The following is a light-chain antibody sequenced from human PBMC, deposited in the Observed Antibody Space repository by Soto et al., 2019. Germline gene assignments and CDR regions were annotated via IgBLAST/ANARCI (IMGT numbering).Light chain of an antibody. V-gene: IGKV1-5*01. CDR3: QQYTNTNNPWM. J-gene: IGKJ1*01. CDR1: QTISTW. Sequence: GDIVTIPFRASQTISTWMAWYQQKPGKAPKLLVYDASTLQSGVASRFSGSGSGTGFTLIISGLQPDDSATYYCQQYTNTNNPWMFGQGTKVDI. CDR2: DAS.